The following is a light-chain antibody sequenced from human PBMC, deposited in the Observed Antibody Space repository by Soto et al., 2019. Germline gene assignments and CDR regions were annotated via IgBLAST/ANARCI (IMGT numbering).Light chain of an antibody. Sequence: DIQMTQSPSTLSVSVGDSVTITCRASQSITNWLAWYQQKPGHAPKLLIYDVSSLQRGVPSRFRGSGAGPAFSLTISSLQPDDVATYYCQHHNSYSEPFGQGTKVDIK. CDR2: DVS. CDR1: QSITNW. CDR3: QHHNSYSEP. J-gene: IGKJ1*01. V-gene: IGKV1-5*01.